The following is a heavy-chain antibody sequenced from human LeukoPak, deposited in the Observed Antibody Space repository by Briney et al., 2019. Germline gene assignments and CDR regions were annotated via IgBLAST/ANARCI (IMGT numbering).Heavy chain of an antibody. V-gene: IGHV4-59*12. J-gene: IGHJ1*01. CDR2: IYYSGST. CDR1: GGSISSYY. CDR3: ARDESRDYGDYNYFQH. Sequence: PSETLSLTCTVSGGSISSYYWSWIRQPPGKGLEWIGYIYYSGSTNYNPSLKSRVTISVDRSKNQFSLKLSSVTAADTAVYYCARDESRDYGDYNYFQHWGQGTLVTVSS. D-gene: IGHD4-17*01.